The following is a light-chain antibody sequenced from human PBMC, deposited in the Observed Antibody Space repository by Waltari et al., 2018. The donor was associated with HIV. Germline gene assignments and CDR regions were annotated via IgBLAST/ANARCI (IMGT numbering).Light chain of an antibody. CDR2: GAS. CDR1: QSLSNNY. V-gene: IGKV3-20*01. J-gene: IGKJ1*01. Sequence: EIVLTPSPGTLSLSPGERATLSCRASQSLSNNYLAWYQQNPGQAPRLLIYGASSRATGIPDRFRGSGSGTDFTLTISRRGPEDFAVYYCQQYGSSPPTFGQGTKVEIK. CDR3: QQYGSSPPT.